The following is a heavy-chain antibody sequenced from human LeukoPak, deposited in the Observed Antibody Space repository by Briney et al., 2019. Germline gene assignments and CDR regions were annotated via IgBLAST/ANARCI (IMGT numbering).Heavy chain of an antibody. V-gene: IGHV1-18*01. Sequence: ASVKVSCKASGYTFSRYGVNWVRQAPGQGLEWMGWISGKDGQTRYARKFQGRGTMTTDTSTSTAYMELRSLTSDDTAVYYCARGADYDILTGYYQPFDYWGQGTLVTVSS. CDR3: ARGADYDILTGYYQPFDY. CDR1: GYTFSRYG. CDR2: ISGKDGQT. D-gene: IGHD3-9*01. J-gene: IGHJ4*02.